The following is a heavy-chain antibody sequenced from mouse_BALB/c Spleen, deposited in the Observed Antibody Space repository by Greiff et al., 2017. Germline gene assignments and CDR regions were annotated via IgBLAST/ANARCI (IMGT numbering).Heavy chain of an antibody. CDR1: GFNIKDTY. CDR2: IDPANGNT. J-gene: IGHJ4*01. CDR3: ASHYGRYYYAMDY. V-gene: IGHV14-3*02. Sequence: EVQLQQSGAELVKPGASVKLSCTASGFNIKDTYMHWVKQRPEQGLEWIGRIDPANGNTKYDPKFQGKATITADTSSNTAYLQLSSLTSEDTAVYYGASHYGRYYYAMDYWGQGTSVTVSS. D-gene: IGHD1-1*01.